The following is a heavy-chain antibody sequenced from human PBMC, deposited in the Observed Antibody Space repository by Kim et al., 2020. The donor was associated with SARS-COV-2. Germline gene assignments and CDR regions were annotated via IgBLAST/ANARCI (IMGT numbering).Heavy chain of an antibody. V-gene: IGHV3-64*01. CDR1: GFTFSSYA. Sequence: GGSLRLSCAASGFTFSSYAMHWVRQAPGKGLEYVSAISSNGGSTYYANSVKGRFTISRDNSKNTLYLQMGSLRAEDMAVYYCARGVRLLWFGDHYYYYYGMDVWGQGTTVTVSS. CDR2: ISSNGGST. J-gene: IGHJ6*02. D-gene: IGHD3-10*01. CDR3: ARGVRLLWFGDHYYYYYGMDV.